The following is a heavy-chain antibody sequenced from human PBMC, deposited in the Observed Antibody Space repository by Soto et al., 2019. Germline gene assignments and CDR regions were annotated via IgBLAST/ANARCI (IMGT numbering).Heavy chain of an antibody. CDR1: GYTFTSYG. CDR3: VRRHVSATGIDWFDP. J-gene: IGHJ5*02. D-gene: IGHD6-13*01. Sequence: ASVKVSCKASGYTFTSYGIHWVRQAPGQRLEWMGWINAANGDTKYSPKFQGRVTITRDTSASTAYVELSSLGSEDTAVYYCVRRHVSATGIDWFDPWGQGTLVTVSS. V-gene: IGHV1-3*01. CDR2: INAANGDT.